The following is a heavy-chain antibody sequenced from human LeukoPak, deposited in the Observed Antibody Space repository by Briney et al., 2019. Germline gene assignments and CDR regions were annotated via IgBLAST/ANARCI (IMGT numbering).Heavy chain of an antibody. D-gene: IGHD3-3*01. Sequence: PSDTLSLTCTVSGGSISSSSYSWGWIRQPPGKGLEWIESIYYSGTTYYNRSLQSRVTISVDTSKIQFSLKLSSVAATDTAVYFCARLRFDFWSGYTHPYFDYWGQGTLVTVSS. CDR1: GGSISSSSYS. J-gene: IGHJ4*02. V-gene: IGHV4-39*01. CDR3: ARLRFDFWSGYTHPYFDY. CDR2: IYYSGTT.